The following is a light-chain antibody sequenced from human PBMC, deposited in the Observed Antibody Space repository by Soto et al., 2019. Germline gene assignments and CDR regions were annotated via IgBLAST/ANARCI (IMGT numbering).Light chain of an antibody. CDR3: QQSYSTGKT. CDR1: QSISTY. V-gene: IGKV1-39*01. Sequence: DIQMTQSPSSLSASVGDRVTITCRASQSISTYLNWYQQKPGKAPKLLIYAASSLQSGVPSRFSVSGSVTDFTLTISSLQPEDFGIYYCQQSYSTGKTFGQGTKVEIK. CDR2: AAS. J-gene: IGKJ1*01.